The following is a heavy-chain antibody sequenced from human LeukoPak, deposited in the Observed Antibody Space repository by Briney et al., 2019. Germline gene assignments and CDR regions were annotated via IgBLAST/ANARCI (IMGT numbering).Heavy chain of an antibody. CDR2: ISSSSYI. J-gene: IGHJ3*02. Sequence: GGSLRLSCAASGFTFSSYSMNWVRQAPGEGLEWVSSISSSSYIYYADSVKGRFTISRDNAKISLYLQMNSLRAEDTAVYYCTTDNEGRYFDWLYTPAAFDIWGQGTMVTVSS. D-gene: IGHD3-9*01. CDR1: GFTFSSYS. V-gene: IGHV3-21*01. CDR3: TTDNEGRYFDWLYTPAAFDI.